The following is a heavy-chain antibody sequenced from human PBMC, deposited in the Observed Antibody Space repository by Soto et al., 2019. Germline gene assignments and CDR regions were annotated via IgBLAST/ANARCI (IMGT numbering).Heavy chain of an antibody. V-gene: IGHV3-21*01. CDR2: ISSSSSYI. J-gene: IGHJ3*02. D-gene: IGHD3-22*01. Sequence: GGSLRLSCAASGFTFSSYSMNWVRQAPGKGLEWVSSISSSSSYIYYADSVKGRFTISRDNAKNSLYLQMNSLRAEDTAVYYCARDITMILRSVGAFDIWGQGTMVTVSS. CDR1: GFTFSSYS. CDR3: ARDITMILRSVGAFDI.